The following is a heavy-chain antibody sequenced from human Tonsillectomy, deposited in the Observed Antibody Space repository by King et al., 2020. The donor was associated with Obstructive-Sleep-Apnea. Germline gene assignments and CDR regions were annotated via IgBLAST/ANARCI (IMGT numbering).Heavy chain of an antibody. CDR1: GFIFDDYA. D-gene: IGHD2-15*01. Sequence: VQLVESGGGLVQPGRSLRLSCAASGFIFDDYAMHWVRQAPGKGLEWVSGISWNGDTIVYADSVKGRFTISRDNAKNSLDLQMNSLRPEDTALYYCAKPLLYCSGGNCYHQLSSFYGLDVWGQGTTVTVSS. CDR2: ISWNGDTI. V-gene: IGHV3-9*01. J-gene: IGHJ6*02. CDR3: AKPLLYCSGGNCYHQLSSFYGLDV.